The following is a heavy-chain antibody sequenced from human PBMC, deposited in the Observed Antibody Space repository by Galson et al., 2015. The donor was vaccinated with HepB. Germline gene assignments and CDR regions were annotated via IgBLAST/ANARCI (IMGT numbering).Heavy chain of an antibody. Sequence: LSLTCTVSGGSISSSSYYWGWIRQPPGKGLEWIGSIYYSGSTYYNPSLKSRVTISVDTSKNQFSLKLSSVTAADTAVYYCARSPYYYDSSGYPAVGYFDLWGRGTLVTVSS. D-gene: IGHD3-22*01. J-gene: IGHJ2*01. V-gene: IGHV4-39*01. CDR3: ARSPYYYDSSGYPAVGYFDL. CDR1: GGSISSSSYY. CDR2: IYYSGST.